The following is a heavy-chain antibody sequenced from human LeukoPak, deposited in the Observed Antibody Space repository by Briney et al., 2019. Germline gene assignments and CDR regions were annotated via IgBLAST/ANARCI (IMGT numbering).Heavy chain of an antibody. Sequence: GGSLRLSCAASGFTFSSYGMHWVRQAPGKGLEWVAVISYDGSNKYYADSVKGRFTISRDNSKNTLYLQMNSLRAEDTAVYYCAKGVHSSSWYTYFDYWGQGTLVTVSS. CDR1: GFTFSSYG. V-gene: IGHV3-30*18. CDR3: AKGVHSSSWYTYFDY. J-gene: IGHJ4*02. CDR2: ISYDGSNK. D-gene: IGHD6-13*01.